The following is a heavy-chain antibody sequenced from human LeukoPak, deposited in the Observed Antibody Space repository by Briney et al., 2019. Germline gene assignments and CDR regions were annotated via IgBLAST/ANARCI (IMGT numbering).Heavy chain of an antibody. CDR2: FDPEDGET. Sequence: ASVKVSCKVSGYTLTDLSMHWVRQAPGQGLEWMGGFDPEDGETIYAQKFQGRVTMTENTSTDTAYMELSSLRSEDTAVHYCATACGRYCSSTPTDAFDIRGQGTMVTVSS. CDR3: ATACGRYCSSTPTDAFDI. D-gene: IGHD2-2*01. J-gene: IGHJ3*02. CDR1: GYTLTDLS. V-gene: IGHV1-24*01.